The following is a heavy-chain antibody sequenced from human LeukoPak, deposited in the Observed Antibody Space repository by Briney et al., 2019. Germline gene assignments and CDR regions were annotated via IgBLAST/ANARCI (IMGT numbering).Heavy chain of an antibody. CDR3: ARRARYCSSTSCYTNSNWFDP. J-gene: IGHJ5*02. D-gene: IGHD2-2*02. CDR2: INPNSGGT. CDR1: GYTFTGYY. V-gene: IGHV1-2*02. Sequence: ASVKVSCKASGYTFTGYYMHWVRQAPGQGLEWMGWINPNSGGTNYAQKFQGRVTMTRDTSISTAYMELSRLRSDDTAVYYCARRARYCSSTSCYTNSNWFDPWGQGTLVTVSS.